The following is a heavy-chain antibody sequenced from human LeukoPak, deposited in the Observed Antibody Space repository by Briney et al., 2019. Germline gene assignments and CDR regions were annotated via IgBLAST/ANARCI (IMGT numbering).Heavy chain of an antibody. CDR3: ARAYLPGGEIDY. CDR1: GFTFRSFA. Sequence: GGSLRLSCAASGFTFRSFAVSWVRQAPGKGLEWVSVIYSTDYTYYVDSVKGRFTVSRDNSKNTLYLQMNSLRAEDTAVYYCARAYLPGGEIDYWGQGTLVTVSS. J-gene: IGHJ4*02. D-gene: IGHD2-21*01. CDR2: IYSTDYT. V-gene: IGHV3-23*05.